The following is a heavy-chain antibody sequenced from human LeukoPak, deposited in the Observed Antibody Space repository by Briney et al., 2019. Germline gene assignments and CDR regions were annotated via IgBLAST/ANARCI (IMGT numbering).Heavy chain of an antibody. D-gene: IGHD5-12*01. Sequence: GGSLRLSCAASGFTFSSYTMNWVRQAPGKGLEWVSSISSSSTYIYYADSVKGRFTISRDNAKNTLYLQMNSLRAEDTAVYYCARGPSGYHNTGGQGTLVTVSS. J-gene: IGHJ4*02. CDR1: GFTFSSYT. CDR2: ISSSSTYI. V-gene: IGHV3-21*01. CDR3: ARGPSGYHNT.